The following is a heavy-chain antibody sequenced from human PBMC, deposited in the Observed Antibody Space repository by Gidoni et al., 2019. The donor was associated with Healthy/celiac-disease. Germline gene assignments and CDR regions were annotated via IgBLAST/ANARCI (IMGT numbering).Heavy chain of an antibody. Sequence: STNYNPSLKSRVTISVDKSKNQFSLKLSSVTAADTAVYYCARVMSGGIAVAGTFDYWGQGTLVTVSS. CDR2: ST. D-gene: IGHD6-19*01. V-gene: IGHV4-4*02. CDR3: ARVMSGGIAVAGTFDY. J-gene: IGHJ4*02.